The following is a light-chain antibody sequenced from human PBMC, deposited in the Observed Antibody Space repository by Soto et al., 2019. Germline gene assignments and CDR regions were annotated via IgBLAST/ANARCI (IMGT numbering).Light chain of an antibody. V-gene: IGKV3-20*01. CDR3: QQYGASSIT. Sequence: EVVLPQSPATLSVSPGEGVTLSCRASQGIGDTLAWYQHKPGQAPRLLIYGASSRATGIPDRFSGSGSRTDFTLTISRLEPEDFAVYYCQQYGASSITFGQGTRLEIK. CDR1: QGIGDT. J-gene: IGKJ5*01. CDR2: GAS.